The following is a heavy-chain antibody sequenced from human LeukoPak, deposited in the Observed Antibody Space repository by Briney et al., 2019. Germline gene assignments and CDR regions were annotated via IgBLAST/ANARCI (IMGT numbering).Heavy chain of an antibody. CDR2: IYYSGST. CDR1: GGSISSYY. J-gene: IGHJ4*02. D-gene: IGHD6-13*01. V-gene: IGHV4-59*01. CDR3: ASAAAAGTGEFDY. Sequence: SETLSLTCTVSGGSISSYYWSWLRQPPGKGLEWIGYIYYSGSTNYNPSLKSRVTISVDTSKNQFSLKLSSVTAADTAVYYCASAAAAGTGEFDYWGQGTLVTVSS.